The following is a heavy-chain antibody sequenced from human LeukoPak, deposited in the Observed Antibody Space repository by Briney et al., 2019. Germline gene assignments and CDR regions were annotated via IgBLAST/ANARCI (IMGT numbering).Heavy chain of an antibody. J-gene: IGHJ6*02. V-gene: IGHV3-33*01. Sequence: GGSLRLSCAASGFTFSSYGMHWVRQAPGKGLEWVAVIWYDGSNKYYADSVKGRFTISRDNSKNTLYLQMNSLRAEDTAVYYCARAIVVVPAAYYGMDVWGQGTTVTVSS. CDR2: IWYDGSNK. CDR3: ARAIVVVPAAYYGMDV. CDR1: GFTFSSYG. D-gene: IGHD2-2*01.